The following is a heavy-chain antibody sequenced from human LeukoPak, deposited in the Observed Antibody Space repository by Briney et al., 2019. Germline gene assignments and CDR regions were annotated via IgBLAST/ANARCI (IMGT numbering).Heavy chain of an antibody. CDR3: IRENPQQGSEDY. Sequence: SETLSLTCTVSGASISSGSYYWGWIRQPPGKGLEWIGTIYYSGSTYYNPSLKSRLTISVDTSRNQFSLRLSSVIAADTAVYYCIRENPQQGSEDYWGQGTLVTVSS. D-gene: IGHD3-10*01. CDR1: GASISSGSYY. J-gene: IGHJ4*02. CDR2: IYYSGST. V-gene: IGHV4-39*07.